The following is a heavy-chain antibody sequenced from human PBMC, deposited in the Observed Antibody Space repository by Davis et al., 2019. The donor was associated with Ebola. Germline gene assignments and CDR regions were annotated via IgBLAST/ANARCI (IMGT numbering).Heavy chain of an antibody. Sequence: MPSETLSLTCTVSNGSMASYYWSCIRQAHGKGLELIGYIYYSGSTNYNPSPKSRVTISADTSKNQFSLKLTSVTAADTAVYYCARGATGWAYYFDYWGQGNLVTVSS. V-gene: IGHV4-59*01. J-gene: IGHJ4*02. CDR1: NGSMASYY. D-gene: IGHD3-16*01. CDR2: IYYSGST. CDR3: ARGATGWAYYFDY.